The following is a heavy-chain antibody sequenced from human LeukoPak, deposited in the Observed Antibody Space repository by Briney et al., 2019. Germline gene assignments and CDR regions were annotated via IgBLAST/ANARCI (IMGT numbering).Heavy chain of an antibody. CDR1: GGSISSGDYY. J-gene: IGHJ4*02. CDR3: AREGSSLSLAPNWYYFDY. Sequence: SETPSLTCTVSGGSISSGDYYWSWIRQPPGKGLEWIGYIYYSGSTYYNPSLKSRVTISVDTSKNQFSLKLSSVTAADTAVYYCAREGSSLSLAPNWYYFDYWGQGTLVTVSS. V-gene: IGHV4-30-4*08. CDR2: IYYSGST. D-gene: IGHD1-1*01.